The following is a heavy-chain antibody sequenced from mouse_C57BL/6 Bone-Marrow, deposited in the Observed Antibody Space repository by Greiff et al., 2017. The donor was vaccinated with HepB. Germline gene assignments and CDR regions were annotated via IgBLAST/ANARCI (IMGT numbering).Heavy chain of an antibody. D-gene: IGHD1-1*01. J-gene: IGHJ4*01. Sequence: EVMLVESGGGLVQPGGSLKLSCAASGFTFSDYYMYWVRQTPEKRLEWVAYISNGGGSTYYPDTVKGRFTISRDNAKNTLYLQMSRLKSEDTAMYYCARPYYYGSSCYYAMDYWGQGTSVTVSS. CDR3: ARPYYYGSSCYYAMDY. CDR1: GFTFSDYY. V-gene: IGHV5-12*01. CDR2: ISNGGGST.